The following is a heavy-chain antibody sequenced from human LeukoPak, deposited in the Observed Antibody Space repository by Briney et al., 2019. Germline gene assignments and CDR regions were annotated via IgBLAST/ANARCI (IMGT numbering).Heavy chain of an antibody. J-gene: IGHJ4*02. V-gene: IGHV3-23*01. D-gene: IGHD6-19*01. CDR2: ISGSGGST. Sequence: GGSLRLSCAASGFTFSSYGMKWVRQAPGKGLEWVSAISGSGGSTYYADSVKGRFTISRDNSKNTLYLQMNSLRAEDTAVYYCAKDLVGSSGWSDFDYWGQGTLVTVSS. CDR3: AKDLVGSSGWSDFDY. CDR1: GFTFSSYG.